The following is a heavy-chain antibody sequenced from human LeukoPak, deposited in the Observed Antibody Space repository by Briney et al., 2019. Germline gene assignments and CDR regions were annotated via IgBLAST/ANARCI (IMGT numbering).Heavy chain of an antibody. V-gene: IGHV3-9*01. Sequence: GRSLRLSCAASGFTFDDYAMHWVRQAPGKGLEWVSGISWNSGSIGYADSVKGRFTISRDNAKNSLYLQMNSLRAEDTALYYCAKDTGGPMVRGVIVSWGQGTLVTVSS. CDR2: ISWNSGSI. CDR1: GFTFDDYA. D-gene: IGHD3-10*01. J-gene: IGHJ4*02. CDR3: AKDTGGPMVRGVIVS.